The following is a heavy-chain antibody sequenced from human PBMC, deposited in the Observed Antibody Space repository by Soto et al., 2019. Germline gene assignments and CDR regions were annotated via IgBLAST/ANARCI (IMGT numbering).Heavy chain of an antibody. CDR3: AKKGLHLGELSSYFDY. CDR2: ISGSGGST. Sequence: GGSLRLSCAASGFTFSSYAMSWVRQAPGKGLEWVSAISGSGGSTYYADSVKGRFTSSRDNSKNTLYRQMNSLRAEDTAVYYCAKKGLHLGELSSYFDYWGQGTLVTVSS. CDR1: GFTFSSYA. D-gene: IGHD3-16*02. V-gene: IGHV3-23*01. J-gene: IGHJ4*02.